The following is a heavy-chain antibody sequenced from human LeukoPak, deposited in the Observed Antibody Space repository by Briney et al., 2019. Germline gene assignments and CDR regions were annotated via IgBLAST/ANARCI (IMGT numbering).Heavy chain of an antibody. V-gene: IGHV1-46*01. D-gene: IGHD2-21*02. CDR3: AREAYCGGDCYSFDY. J-gene: IGHJ4*02. CDR2: INHSGGST. Sequence: ASVKVSCKASGYTFTSYYMHWVRQAPGQGLEWMGIINHSGGSTSYAQKFQGRVTMTRDMSTSTVYMELSSLRSEDTAVYYCAREAYCGGDCYSFDYWGQGTLVTVSS. CDR1: GYTFTSYY.